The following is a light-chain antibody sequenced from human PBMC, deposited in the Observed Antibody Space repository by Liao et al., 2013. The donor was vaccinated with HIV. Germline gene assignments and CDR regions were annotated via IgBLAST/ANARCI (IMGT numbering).Light chain of an antibody. CDR2: YDA. V-gene: IGLV3-21*01. CDR1: NIEYKS. CDR3: QAWDSSTVI. Sequence: SYVLTQPPSVSAAPGQTATIACGGRNIEYKSVHWYQQKPGQAPTLLIFYDADRPSGIPERFSGSNSGNTATLTISGTQAMDEADYYCQAWDSSTVIFGGGTKLTVL. J-gene: IGLJ2*01.